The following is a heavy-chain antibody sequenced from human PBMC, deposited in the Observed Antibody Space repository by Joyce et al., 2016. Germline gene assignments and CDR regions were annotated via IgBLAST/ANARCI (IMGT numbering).Heavy chain of an antibody. CDR2: IHYGGVT. V-gene: IGHV4-39*01. CDR1: GGSISSGTYH. CDR3: ARHEANEYGSGVGYYGMDV. Sequence: QLQLQESGPGLVKPSETLSLTCTVSGGSISSGTYHWGWIRQPPGKGPGWIGSIHYGGVTYCNPAVKSRFTLSADTSKNQISLRLSSVTAADTSLYFCARHEANEYGSGVGYYGMDVWGQGTTVTVSS. J-gene: IGHJ6*02. D-gene: IGHD3-10*01.